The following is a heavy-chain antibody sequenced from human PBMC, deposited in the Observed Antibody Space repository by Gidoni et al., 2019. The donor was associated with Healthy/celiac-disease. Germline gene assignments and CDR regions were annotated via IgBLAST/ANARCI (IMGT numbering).Heavy chain of an antibody. CDR1: GFTFSDYY. CDR3: ARDVSGSGTLDY. CDR2: ISSSIHYT. Sequence: QVQLVESGGGLVKPGGSLRLSCSASGFTFSDYYMSWIRQAPGKGMEWVSFISSSIHYTNYADSVKGRFTISRDNAKNSLYLQMNRLRAEDTAVYYCARDVSGSGTLDYWGQGTLVTVSS. J-gene: IGHJ4*02. V-gene: IGHV3-11*06. D-gene: IGHD3-10*01.